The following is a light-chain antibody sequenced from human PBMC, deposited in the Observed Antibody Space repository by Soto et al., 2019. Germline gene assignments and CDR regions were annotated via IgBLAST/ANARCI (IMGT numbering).Light chain of an antibody. CDR3: QQYGNSPWT. CDR1: QSVNNN. V-gene: IGKV3-20*01. Sequence: EVVLTQSPATLSVSPGERATLSCRASQSVNNNLAWYQQKPGQAPRLLIFGASSRATGIPDRFSGTGSGTDFTLTISRLEPEDFAVYYCQQYGNSPWTFGQGTKVEIK. J-gene: IGKJ1*01. CDR2: GAS.